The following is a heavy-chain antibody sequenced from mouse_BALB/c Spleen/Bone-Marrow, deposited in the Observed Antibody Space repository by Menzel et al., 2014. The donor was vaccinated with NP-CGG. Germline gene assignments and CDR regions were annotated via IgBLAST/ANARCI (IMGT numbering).Heavy chain of an antibody. J-gene: IGHJ4*01. Sequence: DVHLVESGGGLVKPGGSLKLSCAASGFTFSDYYMFWVRQTPGKRLEWVATISDGVSYAYYPDSVKGRFTISRDNARNNLYLQTSSLKSEDTAMYYCARAPPYDFYAMDYWGQGTSVTVSS. CDR3: ARAPPYDFYAMDY. CDR2: ISDGVSYA. V-gene: IGHV5-4*02. D-gene: IGHD2-13*01. CDR1: GFTFSDYY.